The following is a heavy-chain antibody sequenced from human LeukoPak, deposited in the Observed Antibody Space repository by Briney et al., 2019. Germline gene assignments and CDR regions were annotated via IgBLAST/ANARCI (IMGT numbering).Heavy chain of an antibody. V-gene: IGHV3-7*03. CDR2: INPDGGDK. D-gene: IGHD4-17*01. CDR1: GFTFSRHW. CDR3: ARLKGTTSVFDY. J-gene: IGHJ4*02. Sequence: QAGGSLRLSCVASGFTFSRHWMTWVRQAPGKGLEWLANINPDGGDKFYLDSVKGRFTMSRDNDWNTLYLQMDSLRADDTAVYYCARLKGTTSVFDYWGQGTLVTVSS.